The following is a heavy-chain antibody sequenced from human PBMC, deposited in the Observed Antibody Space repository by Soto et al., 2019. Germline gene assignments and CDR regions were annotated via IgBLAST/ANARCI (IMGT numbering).Heavy chain of an antibody. CDR2: LYWDDDN. V-gene: IGHV2-5*02. CDR3: AHGSGWLFDY. Sequence: QITLKESGPTLVKPTQTLTLTCTFSGFSLTTMGVGVGWIRQPPGKALEWLALLYWDDDNQYSPSLRNRLTLTKDTYKNQVVLTMTNMDPVDTATYYCAHGSGWLFDYWGQGTLVTVSS. J-gene: IGHJ4*02. CDR1: GFSLTTMGVG. D-gene: IGHD6-19*01.